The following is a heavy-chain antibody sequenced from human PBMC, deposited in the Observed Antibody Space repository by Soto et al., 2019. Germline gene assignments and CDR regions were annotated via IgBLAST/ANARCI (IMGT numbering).Heavy chain of an antibody. CDR3: ARVSGSYYYGMDV. Sequence: SETLSLTCAVSGGSISSSNWWSWVRQPPGKGLEWIGEIYHSGSTNYSPSLKSRVTISVDKSKNQFSLKLSSVTAADTAVYYCARVSGSYYYGMDVWGQGITVTVSS. V-gene: IGHV4-4*02. CDR2: IYHSGST. D-gene: IGHD1-26*01. CDR1: GGSISSSNW. J-gene: IGHJ6*02.